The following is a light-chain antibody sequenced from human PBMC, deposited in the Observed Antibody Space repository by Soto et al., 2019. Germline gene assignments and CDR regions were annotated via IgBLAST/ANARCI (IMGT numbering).Light chain of an antibody. V-gene: IGKV1-12*01. CDR2: DAS. J-gene: IGKJ4*01. CDR1: QSIYKW. CDR3: QQADSFPLT. Sequence: DIQMTQSPSSVSASIGDRVTISCRASQSIYKWLVWYQQKLGKAPKLLIYDASSLQSGVPSRFSGSGYGTDFTLTISSLQPEDSATYYCQQADSFPLTFGGGTEVAI.